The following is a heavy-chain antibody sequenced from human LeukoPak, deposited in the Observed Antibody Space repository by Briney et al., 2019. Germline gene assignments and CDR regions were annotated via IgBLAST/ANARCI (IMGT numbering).Heavy chain of an antibody. CDR1: EFTFSDYY. J-gene: IGHJ6*03. CDR2: ISSSGSSI. V-gene: IGHV3-11*04. Sequence: PGGSLRLSCAATEFTFSDYYMSWIRQAPGKGLEWVSHISSSGSSIYYADSVKGRFTVSRDNAKNSLYLQMNSLRADDTAVYYCARDEVFYSGSGSNYYYMDVWGKGTTVTVSS. D-gene: IGHD3-10*01. CDR3: ARDEVFYSGSGSNYYYMDV.